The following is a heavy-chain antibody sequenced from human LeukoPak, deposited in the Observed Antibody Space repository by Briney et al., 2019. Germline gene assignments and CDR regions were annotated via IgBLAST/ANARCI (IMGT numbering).Heavy chain of an antibody. CDR1: GFTFSSYA. CDR3: AKAGSYSYGYFGY. J-gene: IGHJ4*02. D-gene: IGHD5-18*01. V-gene: IGHV3-23*01. Sequence: GGSLRLSCAASGFTFSSYAMSWVRQAPGKGLEWVSAIRGSGGSTYYADSAKGRFTISRDNSKNTLYPQMNSLRAEDTAVYYCAKAGSYSYGYFGYWGQGTLVTVSS. CDR2: IRGSGGST.